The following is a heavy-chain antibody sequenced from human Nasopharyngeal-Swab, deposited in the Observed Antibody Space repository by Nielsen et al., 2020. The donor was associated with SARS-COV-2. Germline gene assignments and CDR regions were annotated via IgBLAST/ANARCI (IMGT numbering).Heavy chain of an antibody. CDR3: ARDLGITMVRGVTRDNWFDP. J-gene: IGHJ5*02. Sequence: WIRQPPGKGLEWVANIKQDGSEKYYVDSVKGRFTISRDNAKNSLYLQMNSLRAEDTAVYYCARDLGITMVRGVTRDNWFDPWGRGTLVTVSS. V-gene: IGHV3-7*01. D-gene: IGHD3-10*01. CDR2: IKQDGSEK.